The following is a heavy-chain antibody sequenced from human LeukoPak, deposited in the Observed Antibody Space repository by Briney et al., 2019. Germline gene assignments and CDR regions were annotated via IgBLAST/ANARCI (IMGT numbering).Heavy chain of an antibody. J-gene: IGHJ5*02. V-gene: IGHV4-59*11. CDR3: ANYYGGNSGWFDP. CDR1: GGSISSHY. CDR2: IYYSGSA. D-gene: IGHD4-23*01. Sequence: SETLSLTCTVSGGSISSHYWSWIRQPPGKGLEWIGYIYYSGSANYNPSLKSRVTISVDTSKNQFSLKLSSVTAADTAVYYCANYYGGNSGWFDPWGQGTLVTVSS.